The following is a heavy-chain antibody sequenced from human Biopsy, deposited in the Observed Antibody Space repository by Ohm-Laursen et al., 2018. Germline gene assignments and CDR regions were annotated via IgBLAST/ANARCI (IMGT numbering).Heavy chain of an antibody. Sequence: ASVKVSCKISGYTLTELSIHWVRQTGGKGLEWMGGFDREERKTVYAEKFQGRVTMTENTSTDTVYMEVTSLRSDDTAVYYCATGPYYDTRFYYNVRPFDFWGQGTLVTVSS. CDR2: FDREERKT. D-gene: IGHD3-10*01. CDR3: ATGPYYDTRFYYNVRPFDF. CDR1: GYTLTELS. V-gene: IGHV1-24*01. J-gene: IGHJ4*02.